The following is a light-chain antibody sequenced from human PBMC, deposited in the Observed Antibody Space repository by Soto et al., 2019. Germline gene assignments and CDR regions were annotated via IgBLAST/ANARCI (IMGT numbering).Light chain of an antibody. V-gene: IGKV3-15*01. CDR2: AAS. Sequence: EIVWTQYPGTLSLSPGERSTLSCMASQSVSSNLAWYQQKPGLSPRLLIYAASTRATGIPARFIGSGSGTEFTLTISSLQSEDFAIYYCQQYNNWPRTVGQGTKVEIK. CDR3: QQYNNWPRT. J-gene: IGKJ1*01. CDR1: QSVSSN.